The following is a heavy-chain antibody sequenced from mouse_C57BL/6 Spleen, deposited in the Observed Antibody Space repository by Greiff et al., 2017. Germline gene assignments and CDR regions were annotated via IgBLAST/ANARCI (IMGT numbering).Heavy chain of an antibody. J-gene: IGHJ2*02. D-gene: IGHD2-5*01. CDR1: GYAFTNYL. CDR3: ARSRSNYDY. Sequence: VQLQQSGAELVRPGTSVKVSCKASGYAFTNYLIEWVKQRPGQGLEWIGVINPGSGGTNYNEKFKGKATLTADKSSSTAYMQLSSLTSEDSAVYFCARSRSNYDYWGQGTSLTVSS. CDR2: INPGSGGT. V-gene: IGHV1-54*01.